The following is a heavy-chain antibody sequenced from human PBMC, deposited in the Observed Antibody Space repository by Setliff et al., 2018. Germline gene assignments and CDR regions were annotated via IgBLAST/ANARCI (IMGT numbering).Heavy chain of an antibody. CDR1: GFTFSGSA. D-gene: IGHD3-10*01. CDR2: IYAGGSDT. V-gene: IGHV5-51*01. Sequence: GGSLRLSCAASGFTFSGSAMYWVRQASGKGLEWMGLIYAGGSDTRYNPSFQGRVTMSADKSINTAYLQWSSLKASDTAIYYCARQKSTGSGNNWFDPWGQGTLVTVSS. CDR3: ARQKSTGSGNNWFDP. J-gene: IGHJ5*02.